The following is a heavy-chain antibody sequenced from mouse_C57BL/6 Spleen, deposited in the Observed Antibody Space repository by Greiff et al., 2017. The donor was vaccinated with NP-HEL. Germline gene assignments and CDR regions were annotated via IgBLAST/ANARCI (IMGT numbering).Heavy chain of an antibody. V-gene: IGHV1-5*01. CDR3: HRDDGYLWFAY. CDR2: IYPGNSDT. CDR1: GYTFTSYW. Sequence: VQLKQSGTVLARPGASVKMSCKTSGYTFTSYWMHWVKQRPGQGLEWIGAIYPGNSDTSYNQKFKGKAKLTAVTSASTAYRELSSLTNEDSAVDYGHRDDGYLWFAYWGQGTLVTVSA. J-gene: IGHJ3*01. D-gene: IGHD2-3*01.